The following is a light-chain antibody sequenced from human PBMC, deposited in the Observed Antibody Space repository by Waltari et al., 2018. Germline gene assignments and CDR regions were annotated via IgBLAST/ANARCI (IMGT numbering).Light chain of an antibody. CDR2: WAS. CDR1: QSVLYSSDNKNY. Sequence: DIVMTQSPDSLAVSLGERATINSKSSQSVLYSSDNKNYLAWYQQKPGQPPKLLIYWASTRESGVPDRFRGSVSGTDFTLTISSRQAEDVAVFYCQQYYSSPHTFGQGTKLEIK. V-gene: IGKV4-1*01. CDR3: QQYYSSPHT. J-gene: IGKJ2*01.